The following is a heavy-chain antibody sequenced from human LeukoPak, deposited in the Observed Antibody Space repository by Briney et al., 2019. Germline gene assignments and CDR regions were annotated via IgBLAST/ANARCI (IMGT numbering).Heavy chain of an antibody. J-gene: IGHJ6*02. D-gene: IGHD3-22*01. V-gene: IGHV7-4-1*02. CDR2: INTNTGNP. Sequence: ASVKVSCKASGYTFTSYAMNWVRQAPGQGLEWMGWINTNTGNPTYAQGFTGRFVFSLDTSVSTAYLQISSLKAEDTAVYYCATAAGRDSSVYSSYYYYVMDFWAKGPRSPSP. CDR1: GYTFTSYA. CDR3: ATAAGRDSSVYSSYYYYVMDF.